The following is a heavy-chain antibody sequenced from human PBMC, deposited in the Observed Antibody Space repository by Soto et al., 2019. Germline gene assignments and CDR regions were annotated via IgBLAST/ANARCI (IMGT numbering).Heavy chain of an antibody. J-gene: IGHJ4*02. CDR3: ARGGKYSGYDYDFDY. CDR2: IYYSGSS. V-gene: IGHV4-31*03. CDR1: GDSISSSGYY. Sequence: SETLSLTCSVSGDSISSSGYYWSWIRQRPGKGLEWIGNIYYSGSSYNNPSLKSRVTISVNTSKNQFSLNLRSVTAADTAVYYCARGGKYSGYDYDFDYWGQGTLVTVSS. D-gene: IGHD5-12*01.